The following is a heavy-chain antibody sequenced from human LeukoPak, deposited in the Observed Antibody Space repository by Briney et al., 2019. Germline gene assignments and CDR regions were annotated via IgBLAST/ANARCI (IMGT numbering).Heavy chain of an antibody. Sequence: SETLSLTCAVSDVSFDDYYWAWVRQTPGKGLEWIGEINHSGYTNDSPSLKSRVTLSIDTSRKQFSLNLRSVTVADAGTYYCTRMTTGHDYWGQGTLVTVSS. CDR2: INHSGYT. CDR3: TRMTTGHDY. CDR1: DVSFDDYY. J-gene: IGHJ4*02. D-gene: IGHD4-17*01. V-gene: IGHV4-34*01.